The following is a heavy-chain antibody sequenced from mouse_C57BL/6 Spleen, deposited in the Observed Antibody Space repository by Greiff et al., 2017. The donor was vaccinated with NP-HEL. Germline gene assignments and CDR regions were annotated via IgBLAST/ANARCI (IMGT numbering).Heavy chain of an antibody. J-gene: IGHJ4*01. CDR1: GFTFSDYG. Sequence: DVMLVESGGGLVKPGGSLKLSCAASGFTFSDYGMHWVRQAPEKGLEWVAYISSGSSTIYYADTVKGRFTISRDNAKNTLFLQMTSLRSEDTAMYYCARPLGYGYYAMDYWGQGTSVTVSS. D-gene: IGHD2-2*01. CDR3: ARPLGYGYYAMDY. CDR2: ISSGSSTI. V-gene: IGHV5-17*01.